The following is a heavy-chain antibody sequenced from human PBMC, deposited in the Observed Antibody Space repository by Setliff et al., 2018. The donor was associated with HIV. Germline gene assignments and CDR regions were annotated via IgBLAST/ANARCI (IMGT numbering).Heavy chain of an antibody. CDR3: ARSTPSVGYISEH. Sequence: SETLSLTCAVSGVPISAYFWSWIRQSPEKGLEWIGYIDNSGNTNYSPSLKSRITISRDTSKNQFSLKLNSVTAADAAVYYCARSTPSVGYISEHWGQGTLVTVSS. J-gene: IGHJ4*02. V-gene: IGHV4-59*01. D-gene: IGHD5-12*01. CDR1: GVPISAYF. CDR2: IDNSGNT.